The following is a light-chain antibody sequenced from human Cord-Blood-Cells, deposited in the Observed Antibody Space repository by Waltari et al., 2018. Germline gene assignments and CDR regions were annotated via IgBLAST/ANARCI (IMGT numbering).Light chain of an antibody. J-gene: IGKJ3*01. Sequence: EIVLTQSPATLSFSPGERATLPCRASQSVSSYLAWYHQKPGQAPRLLIYDASNTATGIPARFSGSGSGTDFTLTISILEPEDFAVYYGQQRSNWPPGITFGPGTKVDIK. CDR3: QQRSNWPPGIT. CDR2: DAS. V-gene: IGKV3-11*01. CDR1: QSVSSY.